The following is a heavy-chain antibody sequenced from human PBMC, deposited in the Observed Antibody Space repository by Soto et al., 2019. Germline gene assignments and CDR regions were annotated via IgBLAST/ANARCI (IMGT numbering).Heavy chain of an antibody. V-gene: IGHV4-59*01. J-gene: IGHJ4*02. CDR2: IYYSGST. Sequence: SETLSLTCTVSGGSISSYYWSWIRQPPGKGLEWIGYIYYSGSTNYNPSLKSRVTISVDRSKNQFSLKLSSVTAADTAVYYCARRYGGNFDYWGQGALVTVSS. CDR3: ARRYGGNFDY. D-gene: IGHD1-26*01. CDR1: GGSISSYY.